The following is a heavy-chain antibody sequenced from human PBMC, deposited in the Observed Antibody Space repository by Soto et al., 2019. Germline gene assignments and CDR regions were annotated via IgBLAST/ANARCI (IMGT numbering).Heavy chain of an antibody. V-gene: IGHV3-9*01. Sequence: GGSLRLSCAAIGFTFEDHAMHWIRQVPGKGLEWVAGINWNSGITGYADSVKGRFTISRDNANNSLHLEMNSLKSEDTALYYCAKGRGALTVVSNWFDPWGHGTLVTVSS. J-gene: IGHJ5*02. CDR2: INWNSGIT. D-gene: IGHD3-22*01. CDR3: AKGRGALTVVSNWFDP. CDR1: GFTFEDHA.